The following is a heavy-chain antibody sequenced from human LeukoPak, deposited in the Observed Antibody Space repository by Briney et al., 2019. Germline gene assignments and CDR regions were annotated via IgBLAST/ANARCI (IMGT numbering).Heavy chain of an antibody. D-gene: IGHD3-10*01. V-gene: IGHV3-21*01. Sequence: GGSLRLSCAASGFTFSSYSMNWVRQAPGKGLEWVSSISSSSSYIYYADSVKGRFTISRDNAKNSLYLQMNSLRAEDTAAYYCARDPHYYGSGSYSPYYGMDVWGQGTTVTVSS. CDR2: ISSSSSYI. J-gene: IGHJ6*02. CDR1: GFTFSSYS. CDR3: ARDPHYYGSGSYSPYYGMDV.